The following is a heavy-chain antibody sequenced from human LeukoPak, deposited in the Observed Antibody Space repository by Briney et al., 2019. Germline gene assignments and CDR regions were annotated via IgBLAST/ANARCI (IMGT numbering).Heavy chain of an antibody. CDR3: ARGADSSGYLNAFDI. CDR1: GFTFSSYD. CDR2: IGTAGDT. D-gene: IGHD3-22*01. Sequence: GGSLRLSCAASGFTFSSYDMHWVRQATGKGLEWVSAIGTAGDTYYPGSVKGRFTISRENAKNSLYLQMNSLRAGDTAVYYCARGADSSGYLNAFDIWGQGTMVTVSS. V-gene: IGHV3-13*01. J-gene: IGHJ3*02.